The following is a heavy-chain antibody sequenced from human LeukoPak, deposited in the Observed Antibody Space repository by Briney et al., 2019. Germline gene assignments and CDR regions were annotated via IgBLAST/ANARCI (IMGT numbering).Heavy chain of an antibody. CDR1: EFTFSSYG. Sequence: GGSLRLSCAASEFTFSSYGMSWVRQAPGKGLEWVSSISGSGGSTQYADSVQGRFAISRDNSKNTLYLQMNSLRVEDTAVYYCARDMIAVAGTNYWGQGTLVTVSS. V-gene: IGHV3-23*01. D-gene: IGHD6-19*01. CDR2: ISGSGGST. CDR3: ARDMIAVAGTNY. J-gene: IGHJ4*02.